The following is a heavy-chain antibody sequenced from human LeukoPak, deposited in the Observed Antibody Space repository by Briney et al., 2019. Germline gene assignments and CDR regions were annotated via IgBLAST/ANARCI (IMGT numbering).Heavy chain of an antibody. V-gene: IGHV4-4*07. CDR1: GGSISSYY. Sequence: SETLSLTCTVSGGSISSYYWSWLRQPAGKGLEWIGRIYTSGSTNYNPSLKSRVTMSVDTSKNQFSLKLSSVTAADTGVYYCARDSIAAGGWAFDIWGQGTMVTVSS. J-gene: IGHJ3*02. D-gene: IGHD6-13*01. CDR2: IYTSGST. CDR3: ARDSIAAGGWAFDI.